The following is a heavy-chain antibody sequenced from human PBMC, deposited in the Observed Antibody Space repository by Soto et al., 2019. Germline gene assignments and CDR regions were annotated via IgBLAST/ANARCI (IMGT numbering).Heavy chain of an antibody. CDR1: GGTFSSSA. D-gene: IGHD3-22*01. CDR2: IIAIFVTA. J-gene: IGHJ6*02. CDR3: ASGTGVITDVYYYGMDV. Sequence: QVQLVKSGAEVKKPGSSVKVSCKASGGTFSSSAISWVLQDPGHGLEWMGGIIAIFVTANYAQTFQGSVTITADESTSTAYRAPSSLRAEDSTVYYCASGTGVITDVYYYGMDVWGQGPTVIVAS. V-gene: IGHV1-69*01.